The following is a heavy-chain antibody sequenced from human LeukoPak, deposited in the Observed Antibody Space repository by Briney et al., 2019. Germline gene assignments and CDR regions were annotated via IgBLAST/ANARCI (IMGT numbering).Heavy chain of an antibody. CDR2: ISSSSSTI. D-gene: IGHD1-26*01. CDR3: AREVGTPQAFDI. Sequence: GGSLRLSCAASRFTFSSYSMNWVRQAPGKGLEWISYISSSSSTIYYADSVKGRFTISRDNAKNSLYLQMNSLKAEDTAIYYCAREVGTPQAFDIWGQGTMVTVSS. V-gene: IGHV3-48*01. CDR1: RFTFSSYS. J-gene: IGHJ3*02.